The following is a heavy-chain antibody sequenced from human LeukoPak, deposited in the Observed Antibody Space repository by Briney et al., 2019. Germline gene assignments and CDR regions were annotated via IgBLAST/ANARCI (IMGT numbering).Heavy chain of an antibody. V-gene: IGHV1-3*01. CDR3: AKDISSGWNFDY. J-gene: IGHJ4*02. D-gene: IGHD6-19*01. CDR2: INAGNGNT. CDR1: GYTFTSYA. Sequence: ASVKVSCKASGYTFTSYAMHWVRQAPGQRLEWMGWINAGNGNTKYSQKLQGRLTITRDTSASTAYMELRSLRSDDTAVYYCAKDISSGWNFDYWGQGTLVTVSS.